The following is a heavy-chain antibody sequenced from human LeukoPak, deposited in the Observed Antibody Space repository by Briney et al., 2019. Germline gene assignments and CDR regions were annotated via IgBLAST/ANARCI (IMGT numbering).Heavy chain of an antibody. CDR1: RFTFSSYS. CDR2: ISSSSSYI. CDR3: ARSGDIVVVIAAIDY. J-gene: IGHJ4*02. D-gene: IGHD2-15*01. Sequence: GGSLRLSCAASRFTFSSYSMNWVRQAPGKGLEWVSSISSSSSYIYYADSVKGRFTISRDNAKNSLYLQMNSLRAEDTAVYYCARSGDIVVVIAAIDYWGQGTLVTVSS. V-gene: IGHV3-21*01.